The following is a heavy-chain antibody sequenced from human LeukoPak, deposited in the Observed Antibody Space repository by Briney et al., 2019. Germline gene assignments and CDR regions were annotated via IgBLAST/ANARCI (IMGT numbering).Heavy chain of an antibody. Sequence: GGSLRLSCVASGFTFSTYGMNWVRQAPGKGLEWVSAISGSGGSTYYADSVKGRFTISRDNSKNTLYLQMNSLRAEDTAVYYCAKDPMVRGVIYYWGQGTLVTVSS. J-gene: IGHJ4*02. CDR3: AKDPMVRGVIYY. V-gene: IGHV3-23*01. CDR2: ISGSGGST. CDR1: GFTFSTYG. D-gene: IGHD3-10*01.